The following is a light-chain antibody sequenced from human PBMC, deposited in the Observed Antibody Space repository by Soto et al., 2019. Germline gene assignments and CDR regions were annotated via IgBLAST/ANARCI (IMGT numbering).Light chain of an antibody. J-gene: IGLJ1*01. Sequence: QSALTQPRSVSGSPGQSVTISCTGTSSDVGGYNYVSWYQQHPGKAPKLMIYDVSKRPSGVPDRFSGSKSGNTASLTISWLQAEDEADYYCCSYSGSDTFVVVGTGTTPTVI. CDR2: DVS. V-gene: IGLV2-11*01. CDR3: CSYSGSDTFVV. CDR1: SSDVGGYNY.